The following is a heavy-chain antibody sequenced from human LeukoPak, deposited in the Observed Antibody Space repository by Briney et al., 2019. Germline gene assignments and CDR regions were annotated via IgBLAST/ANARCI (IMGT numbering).Heavy chain of an antibody. Sequence: KASETLSLTCTVSGGSISSGGYYWSWIRQPPGKGLEWIGYIYHSGSTYYNPSLKSRVTISVDRSKNQFSLKLSSVTAADTAVYYCARSRSGLRFPVFDYWGQGTLVTVSS. CDR3: ARSRSGLRFPVFDY. CDR1: GGSISSGGYY. CDR2: IYHSGST. J-gene: IGHJ4*02. D-gene: IGHD5-12*01. V-gene: IGHV4-30-2*01.